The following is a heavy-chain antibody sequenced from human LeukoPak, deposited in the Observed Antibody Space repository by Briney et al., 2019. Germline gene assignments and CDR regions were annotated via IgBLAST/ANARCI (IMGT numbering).Heavy chain of an antibody. CDR1: GGSFSGYY. CDR3: ARWTTVTRAFDF. D-gene: IGHD4-17*01. V-gene: IGHV4-59*10. J-gene: IGHJ4*02. CDR2: IYTSGST. Sequence: AETLSLTCAVYGGSFSGYYWSWIRQPAGKGLEWIGRIYTSGSTNYNPSLKSRVTMSVDTSKNQFSLTLNSVTAADTGVYYCARWTTVTRAFDFWGQGTLVTVSS.